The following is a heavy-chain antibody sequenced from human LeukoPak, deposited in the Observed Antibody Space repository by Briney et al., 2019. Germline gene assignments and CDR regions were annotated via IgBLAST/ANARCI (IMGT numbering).Heavy chain of an antibody. J-gene: IGHJ4*02. CDR3: AIARLSATPYYFDY. CDR1: GGTFSSYA. D-gene: IGHD2-15*01. CDR2: IIPIFGTP. Sequence: SVKVSCKASGGTFSSYAISWVRQAPGQGLEWMGGIIPIFGTPNYAQKFQGRVTITADESTSTAYMELSSLRSEDTAVYYCAIARLSATPYYFDYWGQGTLVTVSS. V-gene: IGHV1-69*01.